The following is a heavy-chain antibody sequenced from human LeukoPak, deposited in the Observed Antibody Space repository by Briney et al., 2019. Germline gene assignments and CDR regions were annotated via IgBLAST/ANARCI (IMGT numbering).Heavy chain of an antibody. CDR3: AAAGRGDSSGYYY. CDR1: GFTLSSFA. V-gene: IGHV3-23*01. J-gene: IGHJ4*02. D-gene: IGHD3-22*01. CDR2: ISSNSVPRT. Sequence: PGGSLRLSCAASGFTLSSFAMSWVRQAPGKGLEWVSGISSNSVPRTYYTDSVKGRFTISRDNSKDTLNLEMNSLRAEDTAVYYCAAAGRGDSSGYYYWGQGTLVTVSS.